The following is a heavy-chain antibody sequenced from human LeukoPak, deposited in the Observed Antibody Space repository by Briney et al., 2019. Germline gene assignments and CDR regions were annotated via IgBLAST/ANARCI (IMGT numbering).Heavy chain of an antibody. CDR2: ISSSSSYI. D-gene: IGHD6-13*01. CDR3: ARDQGLAAAGRKGDY. J-gene: IGHJ4*02. Sequence: GGSLRLSCAASGFTFSSYSMNWVRQAPGKGLEWVSSISSSSSYIYYADSVKGRFTISRDNAKNSLYLQMNSLRAEDTAVYYCARDQGLAAAGRKGDYWGQGTLVTVSS. V-gene: IGHV3-21*01. CDR1: GFTFSSYS.